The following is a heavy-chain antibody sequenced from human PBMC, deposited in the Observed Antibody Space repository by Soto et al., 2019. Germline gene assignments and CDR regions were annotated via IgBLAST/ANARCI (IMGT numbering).Heavy chain of an antibody. Sequence: NPSETLSLTCAVYGGSFSGYYWSWIRQPPGKGLEWIGEINHSGSTNYNPSLKSRVTISVDTSKNQFSLKLSSVTAADTAVYYCARGNGYYYDSSGPNWFDPWGQGTLVTVSS. V-gene: IGHV4-34*01. J-gene: IGHJ5*02. CDR1: GGSFSGYY. CDR3: ARGNGYYYDSSGPNWFDP. CDR2: INHSGST. D-gene: IGHD3-22*01.